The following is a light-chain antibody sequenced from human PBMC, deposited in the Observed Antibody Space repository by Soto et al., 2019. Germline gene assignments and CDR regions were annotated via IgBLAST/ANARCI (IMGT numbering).Light chain of an antibody. V-gene: IGKV1-27*01. CDR3: QKDNSAPLT. CDR2: AAA. J-gene: IGKJ4*01. CDR1: QGISNY. Sequence: DIQMTQSPSSLSASVGDRVTITCRASQGISNYLAWYQQKPGKVPKLLIYAAATLQSGVPSRFSGRGSGADFTFTIRRLEPEDVATYYCQKDNSAPLTFGGGTKVEIK.